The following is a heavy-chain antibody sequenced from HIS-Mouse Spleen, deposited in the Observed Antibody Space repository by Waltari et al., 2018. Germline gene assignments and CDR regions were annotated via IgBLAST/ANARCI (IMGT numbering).Heavy chain of an antibody. Sequence: QVQLVESGGGVVQPGRSLRLSCAASGFTYRSYGMHGVRQAPGKGLEWVAVISYDGSNKYYADSVKGRFTISRDNSKNTLYLQMNSLRAEDTAVYYCAKASSGWLDYWGQGTLVTVSS. CDR2: ISYDGSNK. CDR3: AKASSGWLDY. V-gene: IGHV3-30*18. CDR1: GFTYRSYG. D-gene: IGHD6-19*01. J-gene: IGHJ4*02.